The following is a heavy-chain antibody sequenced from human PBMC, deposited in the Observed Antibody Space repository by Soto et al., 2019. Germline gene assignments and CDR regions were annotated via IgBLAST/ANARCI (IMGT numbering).Heavy chain of an antibody. J-gene: IGHJ4*02. CDR3: AKELVWGSCCSDY. V-gene: IGHV3-23*01. CDR1: GLTFSNYA. D-gene: IGHD2-15*01. CDR2: ISGSGGDT. Sequence: EVQLLESGGGLVQPGGSLRLSCAASGLTFSNYAMSWVRQAPGKGLEWVSGISGSGGDTCYADSVKGRFTISRDNSKNTLYLQMNSLRAEDTAVYYCAKELVWGSCCSDYWGQGSLVTVSS.